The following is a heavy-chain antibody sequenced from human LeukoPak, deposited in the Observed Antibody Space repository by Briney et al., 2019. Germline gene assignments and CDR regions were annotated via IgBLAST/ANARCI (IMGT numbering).Heavy chain of an antibody. D-gene: IGHD2-8*01. V-gene: IGHV3-7*05. J-gene: IGHJ4*02. CDR1: GFTFSSYW. Sequence: GGSLRLSCGASGFTFSSYWMSWVRQVPGRGLEWVATIKEDGSEKYYVDSVKGRFTISRDNAKNSLYLQMNSLRAEDTAVYYCARHPTLYPDWGQGTLVTVSS. CDR2: IKEDGSEK. CDR3: ARHPTLYPD.